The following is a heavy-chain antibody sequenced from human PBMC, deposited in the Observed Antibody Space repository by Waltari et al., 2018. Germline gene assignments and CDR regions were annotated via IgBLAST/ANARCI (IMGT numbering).Heavy chain of an antibody. J-gene: IGHJ4*02. CDR3: ARELADYYDSSGYSH. D-gene: IGHD3-22*01. CDR1: GVTVSSHY. Sequence: EVQLVESGGGLIPPGGSLRLSCAASGVTVSSHYLSLVRQAPGKVLEWVSIIYSDGSTYSADSVKGRVTISRDTSKNTVYLQLNNLRAEDTAGYFCARELADYYDSSGYSHWGQGILVTVSS. V-gene: IGHV3-53*01. CDR2: IYSDGST.